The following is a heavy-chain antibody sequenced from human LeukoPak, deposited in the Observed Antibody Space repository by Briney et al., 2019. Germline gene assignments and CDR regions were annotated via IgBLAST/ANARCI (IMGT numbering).Heavy chain of an antibody. V-gene: IGHV3-23*01. CDR2: IGVGGTT. D-gene: IGHD3-22*01. Sequence: GGSLRLSCAASGFTFSSYSMNWVRQAPGKGLEWVSGIGVGGTTYYADSVKGRFTISRDTSKNTLYLQMNSLRAEDTAVYYCAKTQGYYDCWGQGTLVTVSS. J-gene: IGHJ4*02. CDR3: AKTQGYYDC. CDR1: GFTFSSYS.